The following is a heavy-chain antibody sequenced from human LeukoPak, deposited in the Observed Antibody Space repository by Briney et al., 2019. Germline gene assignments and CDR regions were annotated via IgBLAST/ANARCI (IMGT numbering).Heavy chain of an antibody. CDR1: SGSVSSSRFY. Sequence: SETLSLTCSVSSGSVSSSRFYWGWIRQSPGNGLEWIGAIYDSVSTYRKPSLKSRVTISVDTSKNQLFLQLNSVTAADTAVYYCARSAGATRSDYYFDSWGQGTLVTVST. V-gene: IGHV4-39*01. CDR2: IYDSVST. CDR3: ARSAGATRSDYYFDS. D-gene: IGHD1-26*01. J-gene: IGHJ4*02.